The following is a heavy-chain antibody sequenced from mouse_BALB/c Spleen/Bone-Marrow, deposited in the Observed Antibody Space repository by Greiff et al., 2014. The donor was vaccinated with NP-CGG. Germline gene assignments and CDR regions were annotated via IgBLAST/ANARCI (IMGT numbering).Heavy chain of an antibody. Sequence: VQLQQSGAELVRPGASVKLSCEASGYTFTTHWVNWIKQRPGQGLEWIGRIDPSDNETHYNQKFKDKAMLTVDKSSNTAYMQLSSLTSEDSAVYYCARGGSSPAWLAYWGQGTLVTVSA. J-gene: IGHJ3*01. V-gene: IGHV1-61*01. CDR2: IDPSDNET. CDR3: ARGGSSPAWLAY. CDR1: GYTFTTHW. D-gene: IGHD1-1*01.